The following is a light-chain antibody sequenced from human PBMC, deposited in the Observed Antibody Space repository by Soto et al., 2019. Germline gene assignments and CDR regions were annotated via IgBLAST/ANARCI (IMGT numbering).Light chain of an antibody. CDR2: HVT. CDR3: CSFAGTYIWL. J-gene: IGLJ2*01. CDR1: SSDVGGYNH. Sequence: QSALTQPASVSGSPGQSITISCTGTSSDVGGYNHVSWYQQHPGKAPQLLIYHVTKRAAGVADRFSASKSGNTASLSISGLQADDEADYYCCSFAGTYIWLFGGGTKLTVL. V-gene: IGLV2-11*01.